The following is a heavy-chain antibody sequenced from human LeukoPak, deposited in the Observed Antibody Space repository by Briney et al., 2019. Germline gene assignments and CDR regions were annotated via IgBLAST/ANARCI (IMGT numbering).Heavy chain of an antibody. CDR1: GFTFSSYW. V-gene: IGHV3-74*01. D-gene: IGHD1-26*01. Sequence: GGSLRLSCAASGFTFSSYWMHWVRQAPGKGLVWVSRINSDGSSTSYADSVKGRFTISRDNAKNSLYLQMNSLRAEDTAVYYCAREEYSGSYYGRWGQGTLVTVSS. J-gene: IGHJ4*02. CDR3: AREEYSGSYYGR. CDR2: INSDGSST.